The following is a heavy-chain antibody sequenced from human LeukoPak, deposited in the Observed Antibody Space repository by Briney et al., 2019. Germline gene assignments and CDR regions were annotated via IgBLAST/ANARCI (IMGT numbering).Heavy chain of an antibody. CDR3: ARDTRGAFDL. CDR2: MYYSGNT. J-gene: IGHJ3*01. CDR1: GASITSYF. V-gene: IGHV4-59*01. D-gene: IGHD2-2*01. Sequence: ASETLSLTCTVSGASITSYFGSWIRQPPGKGLEWIAYMYYSGNTNYNPSLKSRVIISVDKSKNQLSLNLSSVTAADTAVYYCARDTRGAFDLSGQGTMVTVSS.